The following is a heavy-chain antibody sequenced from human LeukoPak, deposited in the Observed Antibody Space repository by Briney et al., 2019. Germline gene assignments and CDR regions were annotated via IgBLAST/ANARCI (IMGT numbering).Heavy chain of an antibody. D-gene: IGHD2-2*01. J-gene: IGHJ6*03. V-gene: IGHV3-30*02. Sequence: GGSLRLSCAAFGFTFSSYGMHWVRQAPGKGLEWVAFIRYDGSNKYYADSVKGRFTISRDNSKNTLYLQMNSLRAEDTAVYYCAKEGTSYYYMDVWGKGTTVTVSS. CDR2: IRYDGSNK. CDR3: AKEGTSYYYMDV. CDR1: GFTFSSYG.